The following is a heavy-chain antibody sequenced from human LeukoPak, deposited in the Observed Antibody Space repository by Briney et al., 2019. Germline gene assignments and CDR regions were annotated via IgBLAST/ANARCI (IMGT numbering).Heavy chain of an antibody. D-gene: IGHD2-2*02. CDR2: ISSSNSYI. CDR3: ARAGYQLLYGYDY. J-gene: IGHJ4*02. Sequence: GGSLRLSCAASGFTFSSYSMNWVRQAPGKGLEWVSSISSSNSYIYYADSVKGRFTISRDDAKNSLYLQMNSLRAEDTAVYYCARAGYQLLYGYDYWGQGILVTVSS. CDR1: GFTFSSYS. V-gene: IGHV3-21*01.